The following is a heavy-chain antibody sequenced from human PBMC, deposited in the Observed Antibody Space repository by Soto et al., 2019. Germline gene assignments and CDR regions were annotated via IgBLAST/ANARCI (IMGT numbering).Heavy chain of an antibody. Sequence: QVPLVQSGAEMKEPGASVMVSCKASGYNFITKAVHWVRQAPGQSLEWMGLVNPDSGNTKYSQKLQGRVTIARDTSANTAYMELSSLRYEDTAMYYCAKGGLERPPGGWFDPWGQGTLVTVSS. V-gene: IGHV1-3*01. D-gene: IGHD1-1*01. CDR3: AKGGLERPPGGWFDP. CDR2: VNPDSGNT. J-gene: IGHJ5*02. CDR1: GYNFITKA.